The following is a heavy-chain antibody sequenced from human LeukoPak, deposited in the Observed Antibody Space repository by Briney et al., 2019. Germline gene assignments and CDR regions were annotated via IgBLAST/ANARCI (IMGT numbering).Heavy chain of an antibody. J-gene: IGHJ4*02. D-gene: IGHD3-22*01. CDR1: GFTFDDYA. CDR2: ISWNSGSI. CDR3: AKGNYYDSSGYIDY. V-gene: IGHV3-9*03. Sequence: PGGSLRLSCAASGFTFDDYAMHWVRQAPGKGLEWVSGISWNSGSIGYADSVKGRFTISRDNAKNSLYLQMNSLRAEDMALYYCAKGNYYDSSGYIDYWGQGTLVTVSS.